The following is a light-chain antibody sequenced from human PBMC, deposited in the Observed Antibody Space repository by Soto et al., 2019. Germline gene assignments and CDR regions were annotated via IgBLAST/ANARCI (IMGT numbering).Light chain of an antibody. J-gene: IGLJ1*01. CDR3: CSCTSSNTFV. Sequence: QSVLTQPRSVSGSPGQSVTISCTGTSSDVGGYNYVSWYQQHPGKAPXXMXXXXXXRPSGVPDRFSGSKSGNTASLTISGXXAEDEADYYCCSCTSSNTFVFGTGTKVTVL. CDR2: XXX. CDR1: SSDVGGYNY. V-gene: IGLV2-11*01.